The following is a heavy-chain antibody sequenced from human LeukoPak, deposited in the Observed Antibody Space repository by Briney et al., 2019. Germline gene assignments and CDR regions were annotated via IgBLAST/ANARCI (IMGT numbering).Heavy chain of an antibody. CDR2: IIPILGIA. J-gene: IGHJ5*02. D-gene: IGHD5-12*01. V-gene: IGHV1-69*04. CDR1: GGTFSSYA. Sequence: ASVKVSCKASGGTFSSYAISWVRQAPGQGLEWMGRIIPILGIANYAQKFQGRVTITADKSTSTAHMELSSLRSEDTAVYYCARASRGIVATIKRDNWFDPWGQGTLVTVSS. CDR3: ARASRGIVATIKRDNWFDP.